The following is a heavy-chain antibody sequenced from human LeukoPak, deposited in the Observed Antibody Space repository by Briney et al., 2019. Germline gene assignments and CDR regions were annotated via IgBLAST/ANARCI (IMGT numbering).Heavy chain of an antibody. CDR3: ARGYGSDSFDY. CDR2: ISGGSGYI. Sequence: GGSLRLSCAASGFTFSSYWMSWVRQAPGKGLEWVSSISGGSGYIYYADSVKGRFTVSRDNAKNSLYLQMNSLSAEDTAVYYCARGYGSDSFDYWGQGTLVTVSS. V-gene: IGHV3-21*01. J-gene: IGHJ4*02. D-gene: IGHD3-10*01. CDR1: GFTFSSYW.